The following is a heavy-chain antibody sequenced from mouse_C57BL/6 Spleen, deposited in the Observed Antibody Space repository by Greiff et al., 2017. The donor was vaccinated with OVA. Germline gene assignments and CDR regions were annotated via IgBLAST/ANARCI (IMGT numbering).Heavy chain of an antibody. CDR3: ARKSLVGPNYAMDY. V-gene: IGHV1-39*01. D-gene: IGHD1-1*02. Sequence: VQLQQSGPELVKPGASVKISCKASGYSFTDYNMNWVKQSHGKSLEWIGVINPNYGTTSYNQKFKGKATLTVDQSSSTAYMQLNSLTSEDSAVYYSARKSLVGPNYAMDYWGQGTSVTVSS. J-gene: IGHJ4*01. CDR1: GYSFTDYN. CDR2: INPNYGTT.